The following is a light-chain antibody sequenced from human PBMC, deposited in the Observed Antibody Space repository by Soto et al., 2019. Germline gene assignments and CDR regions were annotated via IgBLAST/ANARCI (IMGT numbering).Light chain of an antibody. J-gene: IGLJ1*01. Sequence: QSVLTQPASVSGSPGQSITISCTGTSSDVGSYNLVSWYQQHPGKAPKLIIYEDSKRPSGVSNRFSGSKSGNTASLTISGLQTEDEAGYYCCSYADSSTYVFGTGTKVTVL. CDR3: CSYADSSTYV. V-gene: IGLV2-23*01. CDR2: EDS. CDR1: SSDVGSYNL.